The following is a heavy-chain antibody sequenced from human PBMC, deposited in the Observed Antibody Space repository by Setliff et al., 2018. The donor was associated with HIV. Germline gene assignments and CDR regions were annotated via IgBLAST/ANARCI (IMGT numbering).Heavy chain of an antibody. D-gene: IGHD3-3*01. J-gene: IGHJ4*02. CDR1: GFTFNSYG. CDR3: VKDVVKFWSGSGALDF. Sequence: SLRLSCAASGFTFNSYGMHWVRQAPGKGLEWVALIWYDASKKEYADSVKGRFNILRDDSKKTVDLQMNSLRADDTAVYYCVKDVVKFWSGSGALDFWGPGTLVTVSS. V-gene: IGHV3-33*06. CDR2: IWYDASKK.